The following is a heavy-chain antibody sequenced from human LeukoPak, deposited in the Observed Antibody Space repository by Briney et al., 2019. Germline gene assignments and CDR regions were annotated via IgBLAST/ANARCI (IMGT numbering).Heavy chain of an antibody. CDR3: ATLYIAAAVVRGDYFDY. Sequence: PGRSLRLSCAASGFTFSSYAMHWVRQAPGKGLEWVSVISYDGSNKYYADSVKGRFTISRDNSKNTLYLQMSSLRADDTAVYYCATLYIAAAVVRGDYFDYWGQGALVTVSS. CDR2: ISYDGSNK. D-gene: IGHD6-25*01. CDR1: GFTFSSYA. J-gene: IGHJ4*02. V-gene: IGHV3-30-3*01.